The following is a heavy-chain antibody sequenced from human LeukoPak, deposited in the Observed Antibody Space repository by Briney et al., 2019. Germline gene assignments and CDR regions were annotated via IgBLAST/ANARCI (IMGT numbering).Heavy chain of an antibody. Sequence: GGSLRLSCAASGFPFSNHAMSWVRQPPGKGLEWVAAISNGNTYYADSVRGRFAISRDDSKNMVYLQMNSLRDEDTALYYCVREAGYCASVCFKSNWFDPWGQGTQVTVSS. D-gene: IGHD2-15*01. CDR1: GFPFSNHA. J-gene: IGHJ5*02. CDR3: VREAGYCASVCFKSNWFDP. CDR2: ISNGNT. V-gene: IGHV3-23*01.